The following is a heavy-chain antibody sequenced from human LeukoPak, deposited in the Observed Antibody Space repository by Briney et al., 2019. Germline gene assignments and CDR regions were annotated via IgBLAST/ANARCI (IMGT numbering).Heavy chain of an antibody. V-gene: IGHV3-33*01. D-gene: IGHD6-13*01. CDR3: ARSQSSSLIDY. CDR1: GFSFSAYG. Sequence: GGSLRLSCAASGFSFSAYGVHWVRQAPGKGLEWVAVIWYDGSSKDYADSVKGRFTFSRDNSKNTLYLQMNSLTVEDTAVYYCARSQSSSLIDYWGQGTLVIVSS. J-gene: IGHJ4*02. CDR2: IWYDGSSK.